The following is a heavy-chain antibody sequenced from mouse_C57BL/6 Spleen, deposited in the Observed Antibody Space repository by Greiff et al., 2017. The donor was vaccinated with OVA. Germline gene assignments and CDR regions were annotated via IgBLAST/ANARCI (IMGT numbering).Heavy chain of an antibody. V-gene: IGHV5-4*01. Sequence: EVKLVESGGGLVKPGGSLKLSCAASGFTFSSYAMSWVRQTPEQRLEWVATISDGGSYTYYPDNVKGRFTISRDNAKNNLYLQMSNLKSEDTAMYYCAREAYYSNPYFDYWGQGTTLTVSS. CDR2: ISDGGSYT. D-gene: IGHD2-5*01. CDR3: AREAYYSNPYFDY. CDR1: GFTFSSYA. J-gene: IGHJ2*01.